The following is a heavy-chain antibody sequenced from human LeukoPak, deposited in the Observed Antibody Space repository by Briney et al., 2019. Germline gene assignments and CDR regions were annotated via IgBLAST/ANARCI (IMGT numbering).Heavy chain of an antibody. D-gene: IGHD6-13*01. CDR1: GGTFSSYA. J-gene: IGHJ4*02. CDR3: ARRVGSIAAAGLDY. CDR2: IIPIFGTA. V-gene: IGHV1-69*05. Sequence: ASVKVSCKASGGTFSSYAISWVRQAPGQGLEWMGGIIPIFGTANYAQKFQGRVTITTDESTSTAYMELSSLRSEDTAVYYCARRVGSIAAAGLDYWGQGTLVTVSS.